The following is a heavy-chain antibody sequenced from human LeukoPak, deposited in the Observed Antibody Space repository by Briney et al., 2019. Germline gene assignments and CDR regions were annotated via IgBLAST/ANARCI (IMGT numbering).Heavy chain of an antibody. V-gene: IGHV1-46*01. CDR1: GYTFTGYY. CDR3: ARAGIAVAGGYYFDY. J-gene: IGHJ4*02. D-gene: IGHD6-19*01. Sequence: ASVKVSCKASGYTFTGYYMHWVRQAPGQGLEWMGIINPSGGSTSYAQKFQGRVTMTRDTSTSTVYMELSSLRSEDTAVYYCARAGIAVAGGYYFDYWGQGTLVTVSS. CDR2: INPSGGST.